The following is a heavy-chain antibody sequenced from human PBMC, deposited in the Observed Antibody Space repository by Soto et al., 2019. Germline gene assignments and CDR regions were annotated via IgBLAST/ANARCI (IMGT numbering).Heavy chain of an antibody. CDR2: ITYNSDAT. V-gene: IGHV3-23*01. Sequence: GGSLRLSCAASGFSFSTLAMGWVRQAPGKGLEWVSGITYNSDATHYTDSVKGRFTISRDNSKSMLYLQMNGLRDEDTAVYYCAKDATRTSGWYYFDYWGQGALVTVSS. J-gene: IGHJ4*02. D-gene: IGHD6-19*01. CDR3: AKDATRTSGWYYFDY. CDR1: GFSFSTLA.